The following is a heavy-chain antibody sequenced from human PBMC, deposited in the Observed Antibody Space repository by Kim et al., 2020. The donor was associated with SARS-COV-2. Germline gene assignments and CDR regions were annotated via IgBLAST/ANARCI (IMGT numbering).Heavy chain of an antibody. J-gene: IGHJ4*02. D-gene: IGHD3-10*01. CDR2: ISSSSSYI. CDR1: GFTFSSYS. Sequence: GGSLRLSCAASGFTFSSYSMNWVRQAPGKGLEWVSSISSSSSYIYYADSVKGRFTISRDNAKNSLYLQMNSLRAEDTAVYYCARMGVRGVITSPVDYWGQGTLVTVSS. CDR3: ARMGVRGVITSPVDY. V-gene: IGHV3-21*01.